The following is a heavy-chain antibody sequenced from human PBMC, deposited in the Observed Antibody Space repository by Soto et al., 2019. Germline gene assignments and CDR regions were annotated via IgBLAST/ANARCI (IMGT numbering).Heavy chain of an antibody. CDR1: GGSISSGGYY. V-gene: IGHV4-31*03. CDR3: AISSGYADWFDP. D-gene: IGHD3-22*01. J-gene: IGHJ5*02. Sequence: QVQLQESGPGLVKPSQTLSLTCTISGGSISSGGYYWSWIRQHPGKCLEWIGYIYYSGSTYYNPSLNSRVTISVDTSKNQFSLKLRSVTAADTAVYYCAISSGYADWFDPWGQGTLVTVSS. CDR2: IYYSGST.